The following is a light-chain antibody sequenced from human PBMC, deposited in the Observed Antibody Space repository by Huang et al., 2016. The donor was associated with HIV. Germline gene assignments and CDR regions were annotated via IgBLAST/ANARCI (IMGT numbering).Light chain of an antibody. V-gene: IGKV3-15*01. Sequence: EIVMTQSPATLFVSPGERATLTCRASQSVGSNLACYQHKPGQAPRVLLYGASTRATRIPARFSGAGSGTEFTLTISSLQSEDLAVYYCQQYDHWPPGYTFGQGTKL. CDR2: GAS. CDR3: QQYDHWPPGYT. J-gene: IGKJ2*01. CDR1: QSVGSN.